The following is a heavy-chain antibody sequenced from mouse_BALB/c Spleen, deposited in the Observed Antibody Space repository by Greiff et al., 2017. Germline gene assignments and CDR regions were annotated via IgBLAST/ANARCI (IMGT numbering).Heavy chain of an antibody. CDR2: IYPGDGDT. CDR3: ARREYGNRCAMDY. J-gene: IGHJ4*01. CDR1: GYAFSSYW. D-gene: IGHD2-10*02. Sequence: QVQLQQSGAELVRPGSSVKISCKASGYAFSSYWMNWVKQRPGQGLEWIGQIYPGDGDTNYNGKFKGKATLTADKSSSTAYMQLSSLTSEDSAVYFCARREYGNRCAMDYWGQGTSVTVSS. V-gene: IGHV1-80*01.